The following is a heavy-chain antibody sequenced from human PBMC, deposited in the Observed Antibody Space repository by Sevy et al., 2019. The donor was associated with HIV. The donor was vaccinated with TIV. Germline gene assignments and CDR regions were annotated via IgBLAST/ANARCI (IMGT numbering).Heavy chain of an antibody. CDR3: AKGYDLDY. CDR1: GFTFNDSA. J-gene: IGHJ4*02. D-gene: IGHD3-16*01. V-gene: IGHV3-9*01. Sequence: GGSLRLSCAASGFTFNDSAMYWVRQAPGKGLEWVSGINWNSGSIGYVDSVKGRFTISRDNAKNSLYLQMNSLRVEDTDFYYCAKGYDLDYWGQGTLVTVSS. CDR2: INWNSGSI.